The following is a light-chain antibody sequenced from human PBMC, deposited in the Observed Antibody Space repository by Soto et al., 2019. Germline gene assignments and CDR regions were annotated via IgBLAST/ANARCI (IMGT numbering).Light chain of an antibody. J-gene: IGKJ4*01. CDR3: MQALQTPLT. CDR1: QSLLHTNGNTY. V-gene: IGKV2-28*01. CDR2: MGS. Sequence: DIVMTQSPLSLPVTPGEPASLSCRSSQSLLHTNGNTYLDWYLQKPGQSPQLLVYMGSNRASGVPDRFSDSGSGTDFTLKISRVEAEDVGVYYCMQALQTPLTFGGGTKVEIK.